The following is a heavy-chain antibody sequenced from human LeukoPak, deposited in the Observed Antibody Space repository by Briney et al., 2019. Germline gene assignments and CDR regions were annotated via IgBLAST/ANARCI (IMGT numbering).Heavy chain of an antibody. CDR1: GFSFSSYA. D-gene: IGHD2-2*01. Sequence: PGGSLRLSCAASGFSFSSYAMSWVRQAPGKGLEWVSAIVGIGGNMYYADSVKGRFTISRDNFESTLYLQMNSPRAEDTAVYYCAKGLTWDSTSCSDWGQGTLVTVSS. CDR3: AKGLTWDSTSCSD. J-gene: IGHJ4*02. CDR2: IVGIGGNM. V-gene: IGHV3-23*01.